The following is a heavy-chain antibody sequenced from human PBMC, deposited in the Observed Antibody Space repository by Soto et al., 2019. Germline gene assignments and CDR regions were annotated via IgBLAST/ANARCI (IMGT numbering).Heavy chain of an antibody. CDR3: ARSVEGHFDY. CDR2: ITSDTKTI. V-gene: IGHV3-48*02. D-gene: IGHD6-19*01. Sequence: EVQLVESGGGLVQPGGSLRLSCAASGFRFSIYSMNWVRQAPGKGLEWSAYITSDTKTIKYADSVKGRFTISRDNDKNLVYLQMNILRDEDTAVYYCARSVEGHFDYWGQGTVVTVST. CDR1: GFRFSIYS. J-gene: IGHJ4*02.